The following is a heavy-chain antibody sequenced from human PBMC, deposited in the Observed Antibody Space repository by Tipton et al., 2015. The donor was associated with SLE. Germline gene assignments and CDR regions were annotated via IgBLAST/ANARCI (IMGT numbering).Heavy chain of an antibody. J-gene: IGHJ6*02. CDR1: GNSITSSHY. CDR2: VYLSGST. CDR3: ARSPNKDCTGGVCFHGLDV. V-gene: IGHV4-38-2*02. D-gene: IGHD2-8*02. Sequence: TLSLTCSVSGNSITSSHYWGWIRQPPGKGLEWIANVYLSGSTHYNPSLKSRLTISLDTSKNQFSLNLSSVTAADTAVFYCARSPNKDCTGGVCFHGLDVWGQGTTVTVSS.